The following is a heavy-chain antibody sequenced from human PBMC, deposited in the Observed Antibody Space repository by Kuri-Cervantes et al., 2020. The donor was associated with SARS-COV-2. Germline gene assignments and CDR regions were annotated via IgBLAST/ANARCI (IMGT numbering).Heavy chain of an antibody. CDR1: GGSISSGSYY. CDR2: IYTSGST. Sequence: SETLSLTCTVSGGSISSGSYYWSWIRQPAGKGLEWVGRIYTSGSTNCNPSLKSRVTISVDTSKNQFSLKLSSVTAADTAVYYCARGTVGAPGGGMDVWGQGTTVTVSS. CDR3: ARGTVGAPGGGMDV. D-gene: IGHD1-26*01. V-gene: IGHV4-61*02. J-gene: IGHJ6*02.